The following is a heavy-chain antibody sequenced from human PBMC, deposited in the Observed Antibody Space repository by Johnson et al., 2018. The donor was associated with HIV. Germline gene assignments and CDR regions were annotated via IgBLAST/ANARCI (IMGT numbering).Heavy chain of an antibody. V-gene: IGHV3-9*01. CDR1: GFTFDDYA. Sequence: VQLVESGGALVQPGRSLRLSCAASGFTFDDYAMHWVRQAPGKGLEWVSGISWNSGNKGYVDSVKGRFTISRDNAKNSLYLQMNSLRTEDTALHFCARDRYSRIFTLGAFDICGQGTVVTVSS. D-gene: IGHD1-26*01. CDR2: ISWNSGNK. J-gene: IGHJ3*02. CDR3: ARDRYSRIFTLGAFDI.